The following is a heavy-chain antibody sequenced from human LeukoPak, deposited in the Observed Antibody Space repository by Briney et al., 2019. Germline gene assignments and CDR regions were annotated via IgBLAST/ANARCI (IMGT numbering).Heavy chain of an antibody. Sequence: PSETLSLTCTVSGGSISSYYWSWIRQPPGKGLEWIGYIYYSGSTNYNPSLKSRVTIPVDTSKNQFSLKLSSVTAADTAVYYCARASNSIYYYFDYWGQGTLVTVSS. D-gene: IGHD2/OR15-2a*01. J-gene: IGHJ4*02. V-gene: IGHV4-59*01. CDR3: ARASNSIYYYFDY. CDR2: IYYSGST. CDR1: GGSISSYY.